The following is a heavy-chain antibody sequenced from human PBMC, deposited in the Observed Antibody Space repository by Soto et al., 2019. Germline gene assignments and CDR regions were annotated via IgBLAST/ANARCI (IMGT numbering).Heavy chain of an antibody. CDR1: GFTSSSYA. Sequence: GGSLRLSCAASGFTSSSYAMHWVRQAPGKGLEWVAVISYDGSNKYYADSVKGRFTISRDNSKNTLYLQMNSLRAEDTAVYYGARDLDFWSGYPDYWGQGTLVSVSS. J-gene: IGHJ4*02. CDR2: ISYDGSNK. CDR3: ARDLDFWSGYPDY. D-gene: IGHD3-3*01. V-gene: IGHV3-30-3*01.